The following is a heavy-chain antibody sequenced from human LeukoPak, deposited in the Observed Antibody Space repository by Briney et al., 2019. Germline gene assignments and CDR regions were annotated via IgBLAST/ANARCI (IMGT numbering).Heavy chain of an antibody. J-gene: IGHJ6*03. CDR3: ARSLRVRGVPDYMDV. CDR1: GFTFSGSA. D-gene: IGHD3-10*01. CDR2: FRSKANSYAT. Sequence: GGSLRLSCAASGFTFSGSAMHRVRQASGKGLEWVGRFRSKANSYATAYAASVKGRFTISRDDSKTTAYLQMNSLKTEDTAVYYCARSLRVRGVPDYMDVWGKGTTVTISS. V-gene: IGHV3-73*01.